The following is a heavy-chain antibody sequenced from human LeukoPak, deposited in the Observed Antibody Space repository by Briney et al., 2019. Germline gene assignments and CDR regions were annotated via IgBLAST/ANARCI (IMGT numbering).Heavy chain of an antibody. CDR3: ARFNIYYGPWMGSPYGMDV. Sequence: SETLSLTCTVSGGSISSYYWSWIRQPPGKGLEWIGYIYYSGSTNYNPSLKSRVTISVDTSKNQFSLKLSSVTAADTAVYYCARFNIYYGPWMGSPYGMDVWGQGTTVTVSS. J-gene: IGHJ6*02. CDR1: GGSISSYY. V-gene: IGHV4-59*08. CDR2: IYYSGST. D-gene: IGHD3-10*01.